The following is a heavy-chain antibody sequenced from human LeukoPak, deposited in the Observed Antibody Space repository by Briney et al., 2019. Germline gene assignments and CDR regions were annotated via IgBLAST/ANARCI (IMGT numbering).Heavy chain of an antibody. CDR1: GGTFSSYA. D-gene: IGHD2-8*01. J-gene: IGHJ5*02. CDR2: IIPIFGTA. Sequence: SVKVSCKASGGTFSSYAISWVRQAPGQGLEWMGGIIPIFGTANYAQRFQGRVTITTDESTSTAYMELSSLRSEDTAAYYCARAPILYATNWFDPWGQGTLVTVSS. CDR3: ARAPILYATNWFDP. V-gene: IGHV1-69*05.